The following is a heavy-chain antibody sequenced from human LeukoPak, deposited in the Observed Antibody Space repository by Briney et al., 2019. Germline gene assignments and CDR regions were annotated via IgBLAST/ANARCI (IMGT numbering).Heavy chain of an antibody. CDR3: ARSKATTVTTPDY. Sequence: SETLSLTCTVSGGSISSYYWSWIRQPPGKGLEWIGYIYYSGSTNYNPSLTSRVTISIHTSKSHFSLKLSSVTAADTAVYYCARSKATTVTTPDYWGQGTLVTVSS. D-gene: IGHD4-17*01. CDR1: GGSISSYY. V-gene: IGHV4-59*01. J-gene: IGHJ4*02. CDR2: IYYSGST.